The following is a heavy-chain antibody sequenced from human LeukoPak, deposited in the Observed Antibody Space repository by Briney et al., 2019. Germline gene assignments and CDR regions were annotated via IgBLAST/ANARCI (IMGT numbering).Heavy chain of an antibody. Sequence: SETLSLTCAVYGGSFSGYYWSWIRQPPGKGLEWIGEINHSGSTNNNPSLKSRVTISVDTSKNQFSLKLSSVTAADTAVYYCARHGPETYYYDSSGYHAFDIWGQGTMVTVSS. CDR3: ARHGPETYYYDSSGYHAFDI. V-gene: IGHV4-34*01. CDR1: GGSFSGYY. CDR2: INHSGST. J-gene: IGHJ3*02. D-gene: IGHD3-22*01.